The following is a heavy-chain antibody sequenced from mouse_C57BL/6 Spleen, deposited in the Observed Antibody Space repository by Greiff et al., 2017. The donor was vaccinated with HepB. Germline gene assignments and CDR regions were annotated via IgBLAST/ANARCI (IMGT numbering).Heavy chain of an antibody. V-gene: IGHV1-80*01. D-gene: IGHD1-1*01. CDR1: GYAFSSYW. J-gene: IGHJ4*01. CDR2: IYPGDGDT. CDR3: ARRDYYGSSYYAMDY. Sequence: VQVVESGAELVKPGASVKISCKASGYAFSSYWMNWVKQRPGKGLEWIGQIYPGDGDTNYNGKFKGKATLTADKSSSTAYMQLSSLTSEDSAVYFCARRDYYGSSYYAMDYWGQGTSVTVSS.